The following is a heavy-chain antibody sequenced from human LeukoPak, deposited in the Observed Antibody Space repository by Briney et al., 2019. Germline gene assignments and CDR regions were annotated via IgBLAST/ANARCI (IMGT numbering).Heavy chain of an antibody. Sequence: GVSVKVSCKASGYTFTSYAISWVRQAPGQGLEWMGWISADNGNTDYAQRFQGRVTMTTDTSTSTAYMELRSLRSDDTAVYYCARVETQWLVGGYYYYYYMDVWGKGTTVTVSS. V-gene: IGHV1-18*01. CDR1: GYTFTSYA. CDR3: ARVETQWLVGGYYYYYYMDV. J-gene: IGHJ6*03. CDR2: ISADNGNT. D-gene: IGHD6-19*01.